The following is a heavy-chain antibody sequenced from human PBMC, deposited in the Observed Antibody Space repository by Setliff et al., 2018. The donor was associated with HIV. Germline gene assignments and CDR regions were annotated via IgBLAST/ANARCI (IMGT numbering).Heavy chain of an antibody. CDR3: ARLVGYYRSDNANYYYMDV. CDR1: DGSISSTNHY. D-gene: IGHD3-16*02. V-gene: IGHV4-39*02. J-gene: IGHJ6*03. Sequence: SETLSLTCTVSDGSISSTNHYWGWIRQSPGKRLEWIGTVHYSGSTYYNPSLKSQLTISVDTSTNHFSLKLSSVAAADTAVYYCARLVGYYRSDNANYYYMDVWGKGTTVTVSS. CDR2: VHYSGST.